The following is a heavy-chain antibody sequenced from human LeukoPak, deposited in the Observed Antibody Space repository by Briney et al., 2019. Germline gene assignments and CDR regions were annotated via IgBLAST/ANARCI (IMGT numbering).Heavy chain of an antibody. J-gene: IGHJ4*02. CDR3: ARYPSYYDILTGYYTGY. Sequence: SETLSLTCTVSGGSISSGSYYWSWIRQPAGKGLEWIGRIYTSGSTNYNPSLKSRVTISVDTSKNQFSLKLSSVTAADTAVYYCARYPSYYDILTGYYTGYWGQGTLVTVSS. CDR2: IYTSGST. V-gene: IGHV4-61*02. D-gene: IGHD3-9*01. CDR1: GGSISSGSYY.